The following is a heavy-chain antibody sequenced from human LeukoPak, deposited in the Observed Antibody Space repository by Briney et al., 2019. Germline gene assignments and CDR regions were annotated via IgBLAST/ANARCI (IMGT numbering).Heavy chain of an antibody. J-gene: IGHJ4*02. D-gene: IGHD4-17*01. CDR3: ANLPYGGYVGYFDY. CDR1: GFIFSSYP. Sequence: GGSLRLSCPASGFIFSSYPMSWLRQAAGKGLEWVSAISGSGGRTYYADCVKGRFTISRDNSKNTLYLQMNSLRAEDTAVYYCANLPYGGYVGYFDYWGQGTLVTVSS. CDR2: ISGSGGRT. V-gene: IGHV3-23*01.